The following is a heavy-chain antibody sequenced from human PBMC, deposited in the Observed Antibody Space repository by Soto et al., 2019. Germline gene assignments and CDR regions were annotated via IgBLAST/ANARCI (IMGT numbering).Heavy chain of an antibody. D-gene: IGHD6-6*01. J-gene: IGHJ4*02. Sequence: GASVKVSCKASGYTFTSYDINWVRQATGQGLEWMGWMNPNNDNTGYAQKFQGRVTMTVNTSISTAYMELSSLRSEDTAVYFCARGSDSSIADDYWGQGTLVTVSS. CDR3: ARGSDSSIADDY. CDR2: MNPNNDNT. V-gene: IGHV1-8*01. CDR1: GYTFTSYD.